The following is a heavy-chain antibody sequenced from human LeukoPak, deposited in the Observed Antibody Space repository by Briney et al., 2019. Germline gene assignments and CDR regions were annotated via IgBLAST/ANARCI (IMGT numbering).Heavy chain of an antibody. CDR1: GGSISSYY. V-gene: IGHV4-59*01. CDR2: IYYSGST. J-gene: IGHJ4*02. D-gene: IGHD6-13*01. CDR3: ARGPSIAAAGTFDY. Sequence: TSETLSLTCTVSGGSISSYYWSWIRQPPGKGLEWIGYIYYSGSTNYNPSLKSRVTISVDTSKNRFSLKLSSVTAADTAVYYCARGPSIAAAGTFDYWGQGTPVTVSS.